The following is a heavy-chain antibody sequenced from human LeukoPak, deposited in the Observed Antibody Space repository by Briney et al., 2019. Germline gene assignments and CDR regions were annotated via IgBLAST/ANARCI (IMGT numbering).Heavy chain of an antibody. CDR1: GFTFSSYA. J-gene: IGHJ4*02. Sequence: GGSLRLSCAASGFTFSSYAMHWVRQAPGKGLEWVAVISYDGSNKYYADSVKGRFTISRDNSKNTLYLQMNSLRAEDTAVYYCARAPATVIHTLDYWGQGTLVTVSS. CDR2: ISYDGSNK. V-gene: IGHV3-30-3*01. D-gene: IGHD4-17*01. CDR3: ARAPATVIHTLDY.